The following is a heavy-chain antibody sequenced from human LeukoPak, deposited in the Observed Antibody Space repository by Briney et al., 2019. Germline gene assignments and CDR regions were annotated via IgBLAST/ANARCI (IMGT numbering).Heavy chain of an antibody. CDR2: VRYDETTK. D-gene: IGHD3-9*01. CDR1: GFTFSNYG. J-gene: IGHJ6*02. V-gene: IGHV3-30*02. Sequence: PGGSLRLSCAASGFTFSNYGMHWVRQAPGKGLEWVAFVRYDETTKFYADSVKGRFTISRDNAKNTLYLQMNTLRVEDTAVYYCTRDLMDYDVSTGLHHYYMDVWGQGTTVTVSS. CDR3: TRDLMDYDVSTGLHHYYMDV.